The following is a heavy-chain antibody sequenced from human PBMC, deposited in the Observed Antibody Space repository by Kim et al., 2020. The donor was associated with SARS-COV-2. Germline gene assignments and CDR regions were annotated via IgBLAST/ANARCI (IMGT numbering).Heavy chain of an antibody. V-gene: IGHV3-30*18. D-gene: IGHD3-10*01. CDR2: ISYDGSNK. CDR3: AKTGAITMVRGVISPTPDY. Sequence: GGSLRLSCAASGFTFSSYGMHWVRQAPGKGLEWVAVISYDGSNKYYADSVKGRFTISRDNSKNTLYLQMNSLRAEDTAVYYCAKTGAITMVRGVISPTPDYWGQGTLVTVSS. CDR1: GFTFSSYG. J-gene: IGHJ4*02.